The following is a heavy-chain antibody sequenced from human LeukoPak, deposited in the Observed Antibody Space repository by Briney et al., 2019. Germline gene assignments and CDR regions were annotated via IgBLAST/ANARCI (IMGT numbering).Heavy chain of an antibody. V-gene: IGHV3-48*03. J-gene: IGHJ6*03. CDR2: ISSSGSTI. D-gene: IGHD2-15*01. Sequence: PGGSLRLSCAASGFTFSSYEMNWVRQAPGKGLEWVSYISSSGSTIYYADSVKGRFTISRDNAKDSLYLQMNGLRVDDTTIYYCARAGGPPHYYYYYMDVWGNGTTVTVSS. CDR1: GFTFSSYE. CDR3: ARAGGPPHYYYYYMDV.